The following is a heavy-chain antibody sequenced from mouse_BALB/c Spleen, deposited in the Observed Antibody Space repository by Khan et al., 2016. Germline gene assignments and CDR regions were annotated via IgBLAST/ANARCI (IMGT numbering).Heavy chain of an antibody. Sequence: EVQLQESGAELVKPGASVKLSCTASGFNIKDTYMHWVKQRPEQGLEWIGRIDPANGNTKYDPKFQGKATITADTSSNTAYLQLSSLTSEDTAVYYCASSYYGSSYYFDYWGQGTTLPVSS. CDR1: GFNIKDTY. CDR2: IDPANGNT. CDR3: ASSYYGSSYYFDY. J-gene: IGHJ2*01. D-gene: IGHD1-1*01. V-gene: IGHV14-3*02.